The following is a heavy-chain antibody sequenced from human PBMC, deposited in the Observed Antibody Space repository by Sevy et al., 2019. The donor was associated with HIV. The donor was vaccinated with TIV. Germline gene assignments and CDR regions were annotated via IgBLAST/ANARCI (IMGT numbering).Heavy chain of an antibody. CDR3: AKDKYGDYVFEN. V-gene: IGHV3-23*01. CDR1: GFTFSSYA. J-gene: IGHJ4*02. D-gene: IGHD4-17*01. Sequence: GGSLRLSCAASGFTFSSYAMNWVRQAPGKGLEWVSSLSSSGDSTFYADSVKGRFTISRDNSKNTLFLQMSSLRAEDTAIYYCAKDKYGDYVFENWGQGTLVTVSS. CDR2: LSSSGDST.